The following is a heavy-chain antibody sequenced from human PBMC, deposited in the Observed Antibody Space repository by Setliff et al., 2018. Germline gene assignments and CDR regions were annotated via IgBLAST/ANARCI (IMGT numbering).Heavy chain of an antibody. CDR3: AKDRSSLAGSYFDY. D-gene: IGHD1-26*01. V-gene: IGHV3-23*03. CDR1: TFTFSKYA. J-gene: IGHJ4*02. Sequence: GGSLRLSCVASTFTFSKYAVTWVRQAPGKGLEWVSVVYSGSPNTYYAASVKGRFTISRDNSKNTLYLQMNSLRADDTAVYYCAKDRSSLAGSYFDYWGQGTLVTVSS. CDR2: VYSGSPNT.